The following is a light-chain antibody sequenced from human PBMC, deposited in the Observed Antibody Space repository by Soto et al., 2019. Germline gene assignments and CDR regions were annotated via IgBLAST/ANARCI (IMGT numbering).Light chain of an antibody. CDR1: QDINNY. Sequence: DIQMIQSPSSLSASVGDRVTITCQASQDINNYLNWYQQKPGKAPKLLIYDVSNLETGVPSRFSGSGSGTHFSLTISSLQPEDVATYYCQHYDHLPPLTFGGGTRLQIK. CDR3: QHYDHLPPLT. J-gene: IGKJ4*01. V-gene: IGKV1-33*01. CDR2: DVS.